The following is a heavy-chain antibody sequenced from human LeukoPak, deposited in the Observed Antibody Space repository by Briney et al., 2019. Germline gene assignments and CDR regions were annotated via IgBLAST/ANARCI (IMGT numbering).Heavy chain of an antibody. J-gene: IGHJ3*02. CDR3: ARARMATNAFDI. Sequence: EPLSLTCTVSGGSISSYYWSWIRQPPRKGLEWIGYIYYSGSTNYNPSLKSRVTISVDTSKNQFSLKLSSVTAADTAVYYCARARMATNAFDIWGQGTMVTVSS. CDR2: IYYSGST. CDR1: GGSISSYY. V-gene: IGHV4-59*12. D-gene: IGHD5-24*01.